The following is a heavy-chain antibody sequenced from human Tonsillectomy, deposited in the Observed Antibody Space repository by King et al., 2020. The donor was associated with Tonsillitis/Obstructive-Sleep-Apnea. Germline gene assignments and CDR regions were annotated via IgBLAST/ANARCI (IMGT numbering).Heavy chain of an antibody. V-gene: IGHV2-5*02. J-gene: IGHJ4*02. CDR3: AHIHDSSGYYLVPPLYYFDY. D-gene: IGHD3-22*01. CDR1: GFSLSTSGVG. CDR2: IYWDDDK. Sequence: TLKESGPTLVKPTQTLTLTCTFSGFSLSTSGVGVGWIRQPPGKALEWLALIYWDDDKRYSPSLKSRLTITKDTSKNQVVLTMTNMDPVDTATYYCAHIHDSSGYYLVPPLYYFDYWGQGTLVTVSS.